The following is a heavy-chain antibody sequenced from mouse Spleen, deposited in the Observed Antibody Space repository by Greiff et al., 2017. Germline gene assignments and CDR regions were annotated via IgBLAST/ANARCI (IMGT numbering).Heavy chain of an antibody. CDR2: IYPGDGDT. Sequence: QVQLKESGAELVKPGASVKISCKASGYAFSSYWMNWVKQRPGKGLEWIGQIYPGDGDTNYNGKFKGKATLTADKSSSTAYMQLSSLTSEDSAVYFCARKTRGYDGGYAMDYWGQGTSVTVSS. D-gene: IGHD2-2*01. CDR1: GYAFSSYW. J-gene: IGHJ4*01. V-gene: IGHV1-80*01. CDR3: ARKTRGYDGGYAMDY.